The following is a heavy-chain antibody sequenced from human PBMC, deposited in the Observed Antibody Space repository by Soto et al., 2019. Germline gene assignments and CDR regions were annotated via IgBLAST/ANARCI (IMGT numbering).Heavy chain of an antibody. CDR3: ARGWGPAAIDY. Sequence: ASVKVSCKASGYTFTSYAMHWVRQAPGQRLEWMGWINTGNGNTKYSQKFQGRVTITRDTSASTAYMELSSLRSEDTAVYYCARGWGPAAIDYWGQGTLVTVSS. CDR2: INTGNGNT. CDR1: GYTFTSYA. D-gene: IGHD2-2*01. V-gene: IGHV1-3*04. J-gene: IGHJ4*02.